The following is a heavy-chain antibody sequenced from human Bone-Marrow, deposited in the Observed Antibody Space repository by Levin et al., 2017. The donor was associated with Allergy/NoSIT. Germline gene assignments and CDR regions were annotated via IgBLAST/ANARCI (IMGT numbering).Heavy chain of an antibody. D-gene: IGHD2-15*01. J-gene: IGHJ4*02. CDR1: GFIFSDHH. Sequence: QSGGSLRLSCGASGFIFSDHHMDWVRQAPGKGLEWVARVKDRANRHATHYAASVEDRFTISRDNSKNLLYLQMHSLKTEDTAIYYCARDSVKWSLDYWGQGTLVTVSS. CDR3: ARDSVKWSLDY. CDR2: VKDRANRHAT. V-gene: IGHV3-72*01.